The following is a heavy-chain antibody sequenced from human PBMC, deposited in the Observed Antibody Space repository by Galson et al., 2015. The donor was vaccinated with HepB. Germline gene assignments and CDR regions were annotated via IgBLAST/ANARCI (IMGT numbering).Heavy chain of an antibody. CDR3: ARARYNWNY. V-gene: IGHV1-18*01. D-gene: IGHD1-20*01. CDR2: T. J-gene: IGHJ4*02. Sequence: TNYAPKLQGRVTMTTDTSTSTAYMELRSLRSDDTAVYYCARARYNWNYWGQGTLVTVSS.